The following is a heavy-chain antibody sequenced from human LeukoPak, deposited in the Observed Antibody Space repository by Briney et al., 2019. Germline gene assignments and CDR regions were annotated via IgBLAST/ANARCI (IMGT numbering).Heavy chain of an antibody. J-gene: IGHJ5*02. CDR1: GYTFTSYG. D-gene: IGHD6-19*01. CDR2: INPNSGGT. CDR3: AREDSSGWYSNWFDP. V-gene: IGHV1-2*06. Sequence: ASVKVSCKASGYTFTSYGISWVRQAPGQGLEWMGRINPNSGGTNYAQKFQGRVTMTRDTSISTAYMELSRLRSDDTAVYYCAREDSSGWYSNWFDPWGQGTLATVSS.